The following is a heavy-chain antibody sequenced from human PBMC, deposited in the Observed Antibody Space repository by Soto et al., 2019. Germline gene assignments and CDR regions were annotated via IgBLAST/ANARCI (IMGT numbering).Heavy chain of an antibody. Sequence: GGSLRLSCAASGFTFSSYAMHWVRQAPGKGLEWVAVISYDGSNKYYADSVKGRFTISRDNSKNTLYLQMNSLRAEDTAVYYCARGRTYYYDSSGPFDAFDIWGQGTMVTVSS. J-gene: IGHJ3*02. D-gene: IGHD3-22*01. CDR1: GFTFSSYA. CDR3: ARGRTYYYDSSGPFDAFDI. V-gene: IGHV3-30-3*01. CDR2: ISYDGSNK.